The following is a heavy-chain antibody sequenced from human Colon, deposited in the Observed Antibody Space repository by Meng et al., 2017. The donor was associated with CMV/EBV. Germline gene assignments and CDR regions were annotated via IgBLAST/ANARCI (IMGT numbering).Heavy chain of an antibody. V-gene: IGHV3-7*01. CDR1: GFSFSDYT. Sequence: GESLKISCATSGFSFSDYTMNWVRQAPGKGLEWVANIKQDGSEKFYVDSVKGRFTISRDNAKNSLYLQMNSLRAEDTAVYYCARAYYDSSGCHDYWGQGTLVTVSS. D-gene: IGHD3-22*01. CDR3: ARAYYDSSGCHDY. CDR2: IKQDGSEK. J-gene: IGHJ4*02.